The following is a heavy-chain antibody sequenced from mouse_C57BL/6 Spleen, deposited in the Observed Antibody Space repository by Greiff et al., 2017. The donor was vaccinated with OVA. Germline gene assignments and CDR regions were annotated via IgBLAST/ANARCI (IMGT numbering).Heavy chain of an antibody. V-gene: IGHV5-6*02. CDR2: ISSGGSYT. CDR1: GFTFSSYG. CDR3: ARRREGYFDV. Sequence: DVMLVESGGDLVKPGGSLKLSCAASGFTFSSYGMSWVRQTPDKRLEWVATISSGGSYTYYPDSVKGRFTISRDNAKNTLYLQMSSLKSEDTAMYYCARRREGYFDVWGTGTTVTVSS. J-gene: IGHJ1*03.